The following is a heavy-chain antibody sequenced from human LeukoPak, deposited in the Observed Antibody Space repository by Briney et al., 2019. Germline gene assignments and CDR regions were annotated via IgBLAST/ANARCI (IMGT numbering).Heavy chain of an antibody. CDR1: GFTFSTYA. V-gene: IGHV3-23*01. J-gene: IGHJ4*02. CDR3: AMGGRYFDY. D-gene: IGHD3-16*01. Sequence: GGSLRLSCAASGFTFSTYAVSWVRQAPGKGLEWVSAISGSGGSTYYADSVKGRFTISRDNSKNTLYLQMNSLRAEDTAVYYCAMGGRYFDYWGQGTLVTVSS. CDR2: ISGSGGST.